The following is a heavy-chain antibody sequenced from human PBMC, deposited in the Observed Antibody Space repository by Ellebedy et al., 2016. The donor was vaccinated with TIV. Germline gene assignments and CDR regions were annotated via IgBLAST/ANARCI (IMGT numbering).Heavy chain of an antibody. CDR2: ISAYNGNT. CDR3: ARGGWSKLYYYYGMDV. Sequence: ASVKVSCKASGYTFTSYGISWVRQAPGQGLEWMGWISAYNGNTNYAQKLQGRVTMTTDTSTSTAYMELRSLRSDDTAVYYCARGGWSKLYYYYGMDVWGQGTTVTVSS. D-gene: IGHD1-26*01. CDR1: GYTFTSYG. J-gene: IGHJ6*02. V-gene: IGHV1-18*01.